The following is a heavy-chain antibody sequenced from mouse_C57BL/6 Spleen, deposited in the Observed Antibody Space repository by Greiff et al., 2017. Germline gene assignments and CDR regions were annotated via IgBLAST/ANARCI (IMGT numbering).Heavy chain of an antibody. CDR2: INPNNGGT. D-gene: IGHD2-4*01. J-gene: IGHJ2*01. Sequence: DVQLQESGPELVKPGASVKMSCKASGYTFTDYNMHWVKQSHGKSLEWIGYINPNNGGTSYNQKFKGKATLTVNKSSSTAYMELRSLTSEDSAVYYCARLRDYDDYWGQGTTLTVSS. V-gene: IGHV1-22*01. CDR3: ARLRDYDDY. CDR1: GYTFTDYN.